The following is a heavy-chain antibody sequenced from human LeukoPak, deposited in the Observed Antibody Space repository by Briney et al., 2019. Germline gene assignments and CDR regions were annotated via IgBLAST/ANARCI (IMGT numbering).Heavy chain of an antibody. V-gene: IGHV3-23*01. CDR2: INSSGGGT. D-gene: IGHD6-13*01. Sequence: PGGSLRLSCAAHGHTFAGYAMSWVRQAPGKGLEWVSGINSSGGGTYYAASVKGRFLISSDNSKNALYLQMNSLRAEDTAIYYCAKDSPYSSSWYLFDYWGQGTLVTVSS. CDR3: AKDSPYSSSWYLFDY. CDR1: GHTFAGYA. J-gene: IGHJ4*02.